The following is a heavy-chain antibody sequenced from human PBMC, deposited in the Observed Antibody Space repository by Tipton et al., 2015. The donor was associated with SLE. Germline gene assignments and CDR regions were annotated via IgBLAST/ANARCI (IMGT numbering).Heavy chain of an antibody. Sequence: QLVQSGAEVKKPGASVTVSCKASGYAFTSYYIHWLRQAPGQGLEWMGIINPASGSATYAQKFRGRVTMTRDLSTTTVYMGLSGLKSDDTAVFFCARGENVDNWGQGTLVSVPS. V-gene: IGHV1-46*01. CDR3: ARGENVDN. CDR2: INPASGSA. J-gene: IGHJ4*02. CDR1: GYAFTSYY.